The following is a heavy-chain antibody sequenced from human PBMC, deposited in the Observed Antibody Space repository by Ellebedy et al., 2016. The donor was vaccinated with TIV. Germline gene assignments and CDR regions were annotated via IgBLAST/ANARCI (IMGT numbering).Heavy chain of an antibody. D-gene: IGHD3-22*01. Sequence: GESLKISCKGSGYSFTSYWIGWVRQMPGKGLEWMGIIYPGDSDTRYSPSFQGQVTISADKSISTAYLQWSSLKASDPAMYYCASSGYYYDRIPDAFDIWGQGTMVTVSS. V-gene: IGHV5-51*01. CDR2: IYPGDSDT. CDR1: GYSFTSYW. CDR3: ASSGYYYDRIPDAFDI. J-gene: IGHJ3*02.